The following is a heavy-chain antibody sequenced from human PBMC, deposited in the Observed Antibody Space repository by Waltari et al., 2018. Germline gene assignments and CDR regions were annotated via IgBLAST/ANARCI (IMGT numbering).Heavy chain of an antibody. CDR3: ARHHGNYYDSSGPGY. D-gene: IGHD3-22*01. CDR1: GGSFSSLA. V-gene: IGHV1-69*01. Sequence: QVQLVQSGAEVKKPGSSVKVSCKASGGSFSSLAISWVRQAPGQGLEWMGGMIAIFGTANDAQKFQGRVTITADESTSTAYMELSSLRSEDTAVYYCARHHGNYYDSSGPGYWGQGTLVTVSS. CDR2: MIAIFGTA. J-gene: IGHJ4*02.